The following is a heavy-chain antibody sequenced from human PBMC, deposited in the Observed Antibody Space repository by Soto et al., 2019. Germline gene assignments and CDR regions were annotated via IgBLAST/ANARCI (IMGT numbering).Heavy chain of an antibody. Sequence: SETLSLTCAVYGKSLSGYYWSWTRQPPGKALEWIGEINHSGNTNYNPSLKSRVTISVDTSKNQLFLNLSSVTAADTAMYYCARHHVRGRTIAGAAEFWGQGTLVTVSS. CDR2: INHSGNT. J-gene: IGHJ4*02. V-gene: IGHV4-34*01. CDR3: ARHHVRGRTIAGAAEF. D-gene: IGHD1-26*01. CDR1: GKSLSGYY.